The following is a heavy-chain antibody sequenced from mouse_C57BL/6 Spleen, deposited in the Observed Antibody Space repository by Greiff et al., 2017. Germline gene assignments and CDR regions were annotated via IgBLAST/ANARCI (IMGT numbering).Heavy chain of an antibody. J-gene: IGHJ3*01. Sequence: VHLVESGAELAKPGASVKLSCKASGYTFTSYWMHWVKQRPGQGLEWIGYVNPSSGYTKYNQKFKDKATLTADKSSSTAYMQLSSLTYEDSAVYYCARPYYDYDEFAYWGQGTLVTVSA. D-gene: IGHD2-4*01. CDR3: ARPYYDYDEFAY. CDR2: VNPSSGYT. CDR1: GYTFTSYW. V-gene: IGHV1-7*01.